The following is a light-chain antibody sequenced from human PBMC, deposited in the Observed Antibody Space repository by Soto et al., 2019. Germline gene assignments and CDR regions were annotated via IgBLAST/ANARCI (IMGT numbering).Light chain of an antibody. V-gene: IGLV4-69*02. CDR1: SGHSSYA. Sequence: QLVLTQSPSASASLGASVKLTCTLSSGHSSYAIAWHQQHPEKGPRYLMRVNSDGSHSKGDGIPDRFSGSRSGAERYLTISSLQSEDEADYYCQTWDTGIGVFGGGTKLTVL. CDR3: QTWDTGIGV. J-gene: IGLJ3*02. CDR2: VNSDGSH.